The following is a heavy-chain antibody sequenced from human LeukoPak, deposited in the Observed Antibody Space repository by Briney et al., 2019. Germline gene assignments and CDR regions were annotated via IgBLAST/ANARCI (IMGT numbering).Heavy chain of an antibody. D-gene: IGHD2/OR15-2a*01. CDR1: GNYW. CDR2: INSDGSWT. Sequence: GGSLRLSCAASGNYWMHWVRQVPGKGLVRVSHINSDGSWTSYADSVKGRFTISEDNAKNTVYLQMNSLRAEDTAVYYYVSFYETYWGRGTLVTVSS. V-gene: IGHV3-74*01. J-gene: IGHJ4*02. CDR3: VSFYETY.